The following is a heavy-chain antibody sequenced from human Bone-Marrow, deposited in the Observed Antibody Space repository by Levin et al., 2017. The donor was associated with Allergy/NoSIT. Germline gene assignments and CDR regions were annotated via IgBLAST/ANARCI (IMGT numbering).Heavy chain of an antibody. CDR3: ATAPDVAVAANKWYFAY. J-gene: IGHJ4*02. V-gene: IGHV3-30-3*01. CDR1: GVTFRGYA. D-gene: IGHD6-19*01. Sequence: AGGSLRLSCVASGVTFRGYAMHWVRQAPGKGLEWVAATSHDEGNKYYADSVKGRFTISRDNSKNTLFLQMNSLRAEDTAVYYCATAPDVAVAANKWYFAYWGQGTLVTVSS. CDR2: TSHDEGNK.